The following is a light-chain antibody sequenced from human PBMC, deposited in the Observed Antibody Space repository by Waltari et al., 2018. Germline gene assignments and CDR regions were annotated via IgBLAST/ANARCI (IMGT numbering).Light chain of an antibody. CDR2: EVS. CDR1: RSDLGTYNY. CDR3: GSYAGHNNIGV. Sequence: QSALTQPPSASGSPGQSVTIPCAGPRSDLGTYNYVSWYHPHPGKAPKLIIYEVSKRPSGVPDRFSGAKSGNTAALTGSGLQAEDEADYYCGSYAGHNNIGVFGGGTKLTVL. J-gene: IGLJ2*01. V-gene: IGLV2-8*01.